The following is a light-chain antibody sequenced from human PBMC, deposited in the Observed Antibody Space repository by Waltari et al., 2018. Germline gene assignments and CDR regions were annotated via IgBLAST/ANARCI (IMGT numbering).Light chain of an antibody. CDR1: RSDVGRYNY. J-gene: IGLJ1*01. CDR3: SSYTGRSTLLYV. Sequence: QSALTQPASVSGSPGQSITISCTGTRSDVGRYNYVAWYQQYPGKAPKRMIYEVSNRSSWISNRFSGSKSGNAASLTISGLQAEDEAYYYCSSYTGRSTLLYVFGTGTKVTVL. CDR2: EVS. V-gene: IGLV2-14*01.